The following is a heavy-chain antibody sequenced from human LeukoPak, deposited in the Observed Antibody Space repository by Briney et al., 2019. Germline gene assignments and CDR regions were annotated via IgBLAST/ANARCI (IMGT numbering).Heavy chain of an antibody. Sequence: SETLSLTCAVYGGSFSGYYRSWIGQPQGKGLEWIGEINHSGSTNYNPSLKSRVTISVDTSKNQFSLKLSSVTAADTAVYYCARARLMVVRGVIILNHFDIWGQGTMFTVSS. V-gene: IGHV4-34*01. CDR2: INHSGST. D-gene: IGHD3-10*01. CDR3: ARARLMVVRGVIILNHFDI. J-gene: IGHJ3*02. CDR1: GGSFSGYY.